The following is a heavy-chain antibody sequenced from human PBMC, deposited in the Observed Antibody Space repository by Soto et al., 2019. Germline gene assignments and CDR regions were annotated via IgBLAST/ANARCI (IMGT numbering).Heavy chain of an antibody. D-gene: IGHD1-26*01. V-gene: IGHV4-4*07. Sequence: SETLSLTYTVSGGSINSYYWSWIRQPAGKGLEWIGRIYTSGSTNYNPSLKSRVTMSVDTSKNRFSLKLSSVTAADTAVYYCARGIYSKVGATIWFDPWGQGTLVTVSS. CDR3: ARGIYSKVGATIWFDP. CDR2: IYTSGST. J-gene: IGHJ5*02. CDR1: GGSINSYY.